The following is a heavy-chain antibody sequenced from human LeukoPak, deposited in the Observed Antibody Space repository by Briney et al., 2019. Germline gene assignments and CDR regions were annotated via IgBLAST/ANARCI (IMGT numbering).Heavy chain of an antibody. J-gene: IGHJ6*03. D-gene: IGHD1-14*01. CDR2: IYYTGTT. CDR1: GGSINSYY. V-gene: IGHV4-59*01. CDR3: ARVGPWVNPDYYYYYMDV. Sequence: SETLSLTCTVSGGSINSYYWSWIRQPPGKGLEWIGYIYYTGTTNYNPSLKSRVTISLDTSKNQFSLKLTSVTAADTAVYYCARVGPWVNPDYYYYYMDVWGKGTTVTVSS.